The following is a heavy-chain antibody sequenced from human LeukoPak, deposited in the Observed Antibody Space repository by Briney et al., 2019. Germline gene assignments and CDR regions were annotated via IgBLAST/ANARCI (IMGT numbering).Heavy chain of an antibody. CDR1: GFTFSSYA. Sequence: GGSLRLSCAASGFTFSSYAMHWVRQAPGKGLEWVAVISYDGSNKYYADSVKGRFTISRDNSKNTLYLQMNSLRAEDTAVYYCARARKRCEIITLDYWGRGTLVTVSS. CDR2: ISYDGSNK. CDR3: ARARKRCEIITLDY. J-gene: IGHJ4*02. D-gene: IGHD3-22*01. V-gene: IGHV3-30-3*01.